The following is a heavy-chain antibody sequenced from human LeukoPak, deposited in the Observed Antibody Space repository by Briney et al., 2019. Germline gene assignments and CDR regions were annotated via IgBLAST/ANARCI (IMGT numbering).Heavy chain of an antibody. CDR3: ARRTTYYYDSSDHYYFDY. CDR1: GYSFTSYW. CDR2: IYPGDSDT. D-gene: IGHD3-22*01. J-gene: IGHJ4*02. Sequence: GESLKISCKGSGYSFTSYWIDWVRQMPGKGVEWMGIIYPGDSDTRYSPSFQGQVTISADKSISTAYLQWSSLKASDTAMYYCARRTTYYYDSSDHYYFDYWGREPWSPSPQ. V-gene: IGHV5-51*01.